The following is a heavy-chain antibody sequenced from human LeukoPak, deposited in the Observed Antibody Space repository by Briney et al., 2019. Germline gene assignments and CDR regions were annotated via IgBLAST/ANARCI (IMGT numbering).Heavy chain of an antibody. V-gene: IGHV4-59*01. D-gene: IGHD1-26*01. CDR2: IYYSGST. CDR1: GGSISSYY. CDR3: GREKYSGSSGRDWYFDL. J-gene: IGHJ2*01. Sequence: SETLSLTCTVSGGSISSYYWSWIRQPPGKGLEWIGYIYYSGSTNYNPSLKSRVTISVDTSKNQFSLKLSSVTAADTAVYYCGREKYSGSSGRDWYFDLWGRGTLVTVSS.